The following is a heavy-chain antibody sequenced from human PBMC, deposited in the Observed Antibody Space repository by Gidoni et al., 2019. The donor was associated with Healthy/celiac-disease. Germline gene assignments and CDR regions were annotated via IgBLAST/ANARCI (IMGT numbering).Heavy chain of an antibody. D-gene: IGHD3-10*01. CDR2: INHSGST. CDR3: ARGRRYYYGSGSYYSDAFDI. V-gene: IGHV4-34*01. Sequence: QVQLQQWGEGLLKPSETLSLTCAVYGGSFSVSYWSWIRQPTGKGLEGIGEINHSGSTNYNTSLKSRVTISVDTAKNQFSLKLSSVTAANTAVYYCARGRRYYYGSGSYYSDAFDIWGQGTMVTVSS. CDR1: GGSFSVSY. J-gene: IGHJ3*02.